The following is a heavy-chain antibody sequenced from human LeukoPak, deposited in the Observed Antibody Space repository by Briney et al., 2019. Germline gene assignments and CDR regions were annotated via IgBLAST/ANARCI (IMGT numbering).Heavy chain of an antibody. J-gene: IGHJ4*02. Sequence: SETLSLTCTVSGGSISSSSYYWGWIRQPPGKGLEWIGSIYYSGSTYYNPSLKSRVTISVDTSKNQFSLNLSSVTAADTAVYYCARLYYDSSGYYQVCYFDYWGQGTLVTVSS. V-gene: IGHV4-39*01. CDR3: ARLYYDSSGYYQVCYFDY. CDR2: IYYSGST. CDR1: GGSISSSSYY. D-gene: IGHD3-22*01.